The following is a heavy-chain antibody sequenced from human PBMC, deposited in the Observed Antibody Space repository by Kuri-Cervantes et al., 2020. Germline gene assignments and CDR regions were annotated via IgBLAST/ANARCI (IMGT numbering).Heavy chain of an antibody. CDR2: IVVGSGKT. CDR3: ARGRIVATCRRGGSCPTASWFDP. CDR1: GFSFPSSA. D-gene: IGHD2-15*01. V-gene: IGHV1-58*01. Sequence: SVKVSCKASGFSFPSSAVQWVRQARGQRLEWIGWIVVGSGKTNYAQKFQGRVTFTRDMSTSTAYMELSSLRSEDTAVYYCARGRIVATCRRGGSCPTASWFDPWGQGTLVTVSS. J-gene: IGHJ5*02.